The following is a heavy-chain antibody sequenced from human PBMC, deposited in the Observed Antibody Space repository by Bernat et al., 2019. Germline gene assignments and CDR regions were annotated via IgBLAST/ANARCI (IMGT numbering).Heavy chain of an antibody. Sequence: QVQLVESGGGVVQPGRSLRLSCAASGFTFSSYAMYWVRQAPGKGLEWVAVISYDGSNKYYADSVKGRFTISRDNSKNTLYLQMNSLRAEDTAVYYCARDPFVVVPAAITYYMDVWGKGTTVTVSS. D-gene: IGHD2-2*01. CDR1: GFTFSSYA. V-gene: IGHV3-30*01. J-gene: IGHJ6*03. CDR3: ARDPFVVVPAAITYYMDV. CDR2: ISYDGSNK.